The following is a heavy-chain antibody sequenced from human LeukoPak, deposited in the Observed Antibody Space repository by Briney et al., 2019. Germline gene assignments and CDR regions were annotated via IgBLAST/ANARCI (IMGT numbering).Heavy chain of an antibody. Sequence: GGSLRLSCAASGFTFSRYAMSWVRQAPGKGLEWVSGISGSGGSTYYADSVMGRFTISRDNSKNTLYLQMNSLRAEDTAVYYCAKGTPSYCSGGSCYSDYFDYWGQGTLVTVSS. CDR3: AKGTPSYCSGGSCYSDYFDY. J-gene: IGHJ4*02. V-gene: IGHV3-23*01. D-gene: IGHD2-15*01. CDR2: ISGSGGST. CDR1: GFTFSRYA.